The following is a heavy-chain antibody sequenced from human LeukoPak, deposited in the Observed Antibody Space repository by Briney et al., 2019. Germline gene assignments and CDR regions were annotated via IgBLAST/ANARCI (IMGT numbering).Heavy chain of an antibody. V-gene: IGHV3-48*01. D-gene: IGHD4-17*01. CDR3: AREPLSEDYGDYY. Sequence: GGSLRLSCAASGFTFNIYSMNWARRAPGKGLEWISYITASSNTTYYADSVKGRFTISRDNSKNTLYLQMNSLRAEDTAVYYCAREPLSEDYGDYYWGQGTLVTVSS. CDR1: GFTFNIYS. CDR2: ITASSNTT. J-gene: IGHJ4*02.